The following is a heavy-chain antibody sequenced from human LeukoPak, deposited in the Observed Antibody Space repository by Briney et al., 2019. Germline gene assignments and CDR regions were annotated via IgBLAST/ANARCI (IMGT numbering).Heavy chain of an antibody. V-gene: IGHV6-1*01. D-gene: IGHD3-16*02. J-gene: IGHJ3*02. CDR2: TYYRSKWYN. Sequence: SRTLSLTCAISGDSVSSNSVTWNWIRQSPSRGLEWLGRTYYRSKWYNDYAVSVKSRITINPDTSKNQFSLQLNSVTPEDTAVYYCARDRAGPYRDAFDIWGQGRMVTVSS. CDR3: ARDRAGPYRDAFDI. CDR1: GDSVSSNSVT.